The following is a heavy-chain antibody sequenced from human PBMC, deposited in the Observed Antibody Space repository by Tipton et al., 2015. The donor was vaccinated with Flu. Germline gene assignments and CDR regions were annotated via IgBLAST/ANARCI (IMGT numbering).Heavy chain of an antibody. Sequence: VQLVQSGADVKKPGESLKISCQGSGYKFSYYWIAWVRQVPGKGLEWMGIIYPDDSDTRYSPSFQGLVTISADRSVSAAYLQWSSVKASDSAMYYCVRHGVETGGAYMFGPWGQGTLVNVSS. D-gene: IGHD1-1*01. CDR3: VRHGVETGGAYMFGP. V-gene: IGHV5-51*01. CDR1: GYKFSYYW. CDR2: IYPDDSDT. J-gene: IGHJ5*02.